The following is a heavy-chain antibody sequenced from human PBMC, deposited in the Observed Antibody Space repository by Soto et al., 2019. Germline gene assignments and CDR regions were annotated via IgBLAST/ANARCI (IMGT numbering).Heavy chain of an antibody. J-gene: IGHJ5*02. V-gene: IGHV4-4*02. CDR1: GGSFSSGW. D-gene: IGHD3-10*01. CDR3: SSRVTDAPT. CDR2: ILYSGST. Sequence: QVQLQESGPGLLKPSGTLSPTCGVSGGSFSSGWWTWVRQPPGKGLEWIGEILYSGSTNYNSSLKSRVTISIDKSKNHFSLNLTSVTAADTAVYYCSSRVTDAPTWGQGTLVTVSS.